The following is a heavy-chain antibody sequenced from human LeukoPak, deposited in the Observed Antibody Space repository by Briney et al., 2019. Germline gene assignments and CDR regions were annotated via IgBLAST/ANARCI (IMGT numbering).Heavy chain of an antibody. Sequence: GGSLRLSCAASGFTFSSYAVSWVRQAPGKGLEWVSAISGSGGSTYYADSVKGRFTISRDNVKNSLYLQMNSLRVEDTAVYYCARDGAYSASNIWGQGTMVAVSS. CDR1: GFTFSSYA. CDR2: ISGSGGST. J-gene: IGHJ3*02. D-gene: IGHD6-13*01. V-gene: IGHV3-23*01. CDR3: ARDGAYSASNI.